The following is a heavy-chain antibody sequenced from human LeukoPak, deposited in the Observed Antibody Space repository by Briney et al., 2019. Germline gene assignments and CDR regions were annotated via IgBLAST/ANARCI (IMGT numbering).Heavy chain of an antibody. CDR2: ISSSSSYI. CDR1: GFTFSSYS. J-gene: IGHJ4*02. Sequence: GGSLRLSCAASGFTFSSYSMNWVRQAPGKGLELVSSISSSSSYIYYADSVKGRFTISRDNAKNSLYLQMNSLRAEDTAVYYCARDQYCSGGSCYDYRGQGTLVTVSS. V-gene: IGHV3-21*01. D-gene: IGHD2-15*01. CDR3: ARDQYCSGGSCYDY.